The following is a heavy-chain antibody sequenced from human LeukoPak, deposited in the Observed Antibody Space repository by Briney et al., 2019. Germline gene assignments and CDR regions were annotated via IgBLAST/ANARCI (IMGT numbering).Heavy chain of an antibody. D-gene: IGHD2-2*01. CDR3: ARGLNIVVVPAATTSRNLSGKNWFDP. CDR2: INHSGST. J-gene: IGHJ5*02. Sequence: SETLSLTCAVYGGSFSGYYWSWIRQPPGKGLEWIGEINHSGSTNYNPSLKSRVTISVDTSKNQFSLKLSSVTAADTAVYYCARGLNIVVVPAATTSRNLSGKNWFDPWGQGTLVTVSS. CDR1: GGSFSGYY. V-gene: IGHV4-34*01.